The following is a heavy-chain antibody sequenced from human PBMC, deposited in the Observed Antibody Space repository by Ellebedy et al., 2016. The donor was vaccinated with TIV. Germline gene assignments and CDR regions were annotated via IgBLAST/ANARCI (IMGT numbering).Heavy chain of an antibody. V-gene: IGHV3-30*03. J-gene: IGHJ6*02. CDR2: ISYHGSDK. CDR1: GITFSSYI. CDR3: ARDITRTDYQYYGLDV. Sequence: GGSLRLXXASSGITFSSYIMHWVRQAPGKGLDWVAVISYHGSDKYHADSVKGRFTISRDNSKNTLNLQMNSLRPEDTAVYYCARDITRTDYQYYGLDVWGQGTTVTVSS.